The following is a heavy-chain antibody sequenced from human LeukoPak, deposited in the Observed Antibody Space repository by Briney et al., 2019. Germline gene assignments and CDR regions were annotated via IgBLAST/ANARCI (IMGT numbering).Heavy chain of an antibody. D-gene: IGHD1-7*01. CDR1: GYIFSIYA. J-gene: IGHJ1*01. Sequence: GASVKVSCKASGYIFSIYAMIWVRQAPGQGLELMRWINTNTGNPTYAQGFTGRFVFSLDTSVSTAYLQISRLKAEDTAVYYYARDYTVALGTTTYFQHWGQGTLVTVSS. CDR3: ARDYTVALGTTTYFQH. CDR2: INTNTGNP. V-gene: IGHV7-4-1*02.